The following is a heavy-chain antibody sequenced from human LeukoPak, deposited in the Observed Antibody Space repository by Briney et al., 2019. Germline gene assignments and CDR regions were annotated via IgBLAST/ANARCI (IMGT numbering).Heavy chain of an antibody. Sequence: SQTLSLTCTVSGGSISSGGYYWSWIRQHPGKGLEWIGYIYYSGSTYYNPSLKSRVTISVDTSKNQFSLKLRSVTAADTAVYYCARDGTDYGDAFDIWGQGTMVTVSS. CDR1: GGSISSGGYY. J-gene: IGHJ3*02. V-gene: IGHV4-31*03. D-gene: IGHD4-17*01. CDR2: IYYSGST. CDR3: ARDGTDYGDAFDI.